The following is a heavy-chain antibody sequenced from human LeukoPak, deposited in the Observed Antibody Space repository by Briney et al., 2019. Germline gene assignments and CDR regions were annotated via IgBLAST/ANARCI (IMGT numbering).Heavy chain of an antibody. V-gene: IGHV1-18*01. CDR2: ISAYNGNT. Sequence: ASVTVSCKASGYTFTSYDISWVRQAPGQGLEWMGWISAYNGNTKYAQNLQGKVTMTTDTSTSTAYMELRSLSSDDTAEDYVVRDGRGGGSYTWGQGTLDTVSS. J-gene: IGHJ4*02. CDR1: GYTFTSYD. CDR3: VRDGRGGGSYT. D-gene: IGHD1-26*01.